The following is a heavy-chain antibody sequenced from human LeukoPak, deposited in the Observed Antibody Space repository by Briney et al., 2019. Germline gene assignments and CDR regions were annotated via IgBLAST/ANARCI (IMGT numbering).Heavy chain of an antibody. CDR1: GFPFSSYA. D-gene: IGHD1-26*01. CDR3: AKLWRGSHPRYFDH. V-gene: IGHV3-23*01. CDR2: ITDCGGTT. J-gene: IGHJ4*02. Sequence: GGSLRLSCAASGFPFSSYAMSWVRQTPGKGLEWVSTITDCGGTTFYADSVKGRFTISRDNSKNTVYLQMNSLRAEDTAVYYCAKLWRGSHPRYFDHWGQGTLVTVSS.